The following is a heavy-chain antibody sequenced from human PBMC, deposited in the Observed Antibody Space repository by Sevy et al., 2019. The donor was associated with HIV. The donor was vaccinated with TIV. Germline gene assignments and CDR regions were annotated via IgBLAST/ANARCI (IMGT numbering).Heavy chain of an antibody. Sequence: GESLKISCAASGFTFSENTMNWVRQAPGKGLEWVSSISSSSSYIFYADSVKGRFTISRDNAKNSLFLQMNSLRADDTAMYYCARNPGYNYPDYWGQGILVTVSS. CDR2: ISSSSSYI. J-gene: IGHJ4*02. D-gene: IGHD5-18*01. CDR3: ARNPGYNYPDY. V-gene: IGHV3-21*01. CDR1: GFTFSENT.